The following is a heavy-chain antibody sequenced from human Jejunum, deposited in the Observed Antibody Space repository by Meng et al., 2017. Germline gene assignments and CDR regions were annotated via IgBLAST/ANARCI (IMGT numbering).Heavy chain of an antibody. CDR1: GASVSSNTGA. Sequence: QVQLHLSGPGLVKPSHTLSLTCASSGASVSSNTGAWNWIRQSPSRGLEWLGRTYYRSKWYNDYAVSVIGRITINPDTSKSQFSLQLNSVTPEDTAVYYCARGSHYAFDVWGQGTMVTVSS. J-gene: IGHJ3*01. V-gene: IGHV6-1*01. CDR2: TYYRSKWYN. CDR3: ARGSHYAFDV.